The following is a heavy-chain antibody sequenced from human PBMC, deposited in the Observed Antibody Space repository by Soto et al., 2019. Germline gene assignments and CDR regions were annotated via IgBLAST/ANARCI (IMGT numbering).Heavy chain of an antibody. V-gene: IGHV1-18*01. CDR3: ARDPQFSGSLSGGGDAFDI. J-gene: IGHJ3*02. D-gene: IGHD1-26*01. CDR1: GYTFTSCA. CDR2: ISPYNGNT. Sequence: QVQLVQSGAEVKKPGASVKVSCKASGYTFTSCAISWVRQAPGQGLEWMGWISPYNGNTKYAQKIQGRVTMTTDTSTSKGYMELRSLRSDDTAVYYCARDPQFSGSLSGGGDAFDIWGQGTMVTVSS.